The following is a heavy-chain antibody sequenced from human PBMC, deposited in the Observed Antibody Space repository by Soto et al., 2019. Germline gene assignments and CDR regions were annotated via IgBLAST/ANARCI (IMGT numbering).Heavy chain of an antibody. CDR2: IGTAGDT. J-gene: IGHJ3*02. CDR1: GFTFSSYD. V-gene: IGHV3-13*04. CDR3: ARVSGDYADALDI. D-gene: IGHD4-17*01. Sequence: EVQLVESGGGLVQPGGSLRLSCAASGFTFSSYDMHWVRQATGKGLEWVSAIGTAGDTYYPGSVKGRFTISRENAKNSLYLQMNSLRAGDTAVYYCARVSGDYADALDIWGQGTMVTVSS.